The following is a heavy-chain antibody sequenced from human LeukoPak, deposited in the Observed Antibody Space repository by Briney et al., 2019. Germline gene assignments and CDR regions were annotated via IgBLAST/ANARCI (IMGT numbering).Heavy chain of an antibody. CDR2: ISYDGSNK. D-gene: IGHD6-13*01. V-gene: IGHV3-30-3*01. CDR3: ARASGAAAGLSGY. CDR1: GFTFSSYA. J-gene: IGHJ4*02. Sequence: GGSLRLSCAASGFTFSSYAMHWVRQAPGKGLEWVAVISYDGSNKYYADSVKGRFTISRDNSKNTLYLQMNSLRAEDTAVYYCARASGAAAGLSGYWGQGTLVTASS.